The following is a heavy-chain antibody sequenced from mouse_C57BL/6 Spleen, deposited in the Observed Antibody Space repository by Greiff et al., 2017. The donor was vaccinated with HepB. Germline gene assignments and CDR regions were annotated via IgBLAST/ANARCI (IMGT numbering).Heavy chain of an antibody. Sequence: VQLQQSGPELVKPGASVKISCKASGYAFSSSWMNWVKQRPGKGLEWIGRIYPGDGDTNYNGKFKGKATLTADKSSSTAYMQRSSLTSEDSAVYFCARSPFYYYFDYWGQGTTLTVSS. CDR3: ARSPFYYYFDY. CDR2: IYPGDGDT. CDR1: GYAFSSSW. J-gene: IGHJ2*01. V-gene: IGHV1-82*01. D-gene: IGHD1-1*01.